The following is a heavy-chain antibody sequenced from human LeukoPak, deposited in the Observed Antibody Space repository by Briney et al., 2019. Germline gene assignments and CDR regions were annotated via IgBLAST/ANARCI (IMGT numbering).Heavy chain of an antibody. D-gene: IGHD4-11*01. CDR2: ISAYNGNI. V-gene: IGHV1-18*01. Sequence: ASVKVSCKASGYTFTSYGISWVRQAPGQGLEWMGWISAYNGNINYAQKLQGRVTMSTDTSTSTAYMELRSLRSDDTAVYYCARDDYSNPNWFDPWGQGTLVTVSS. CDR1: GYTFTSYG. CDR3: ARDDYSNPNWFDP. J-gene: IGHJ5*02.